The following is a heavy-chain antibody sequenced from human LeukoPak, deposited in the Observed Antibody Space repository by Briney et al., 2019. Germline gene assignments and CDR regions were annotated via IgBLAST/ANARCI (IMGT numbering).Heavy chain of an antibody. CDR3: ARVGISTGYYMYYFDY. D-gene: IGHD3-9*01. Sequence: GGSLRLSCAASGFTFSSYWMSWVRQAPGKGLEWVANIKQDGSEKYYVDSVKGRFTISRDNAKNSLYLQMNSLRAEDTAVYYCARVGISTGYYMYYFDYWGQGTLVTVSS. CDR1: GFTFSSYW. V-gene: IGHV3-7*01. CDR2: IKQDGSEK. J-gene: IGHJ4*02.